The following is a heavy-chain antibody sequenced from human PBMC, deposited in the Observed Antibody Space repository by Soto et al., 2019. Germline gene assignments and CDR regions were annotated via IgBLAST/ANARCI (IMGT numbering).Heavy chain of an antibody. Sequence: SETLSLTWTVAGGSISGYYWLWIRKPPGKGLEWIGYIYYSGSTNYNPSLKSRVTISVDTSKNQSSLKLSSVTAADTAVYYCARANGSGSYYAWNYYYGMDVWGQGTTVTVSS. D-gene: IGHD3-10*01. CDR3: ARANGSGSYYAWNYYYGMDV. J-gene: IGHJ6*02. CDR2: IYYSGST. CDR1: GGSISGYY. V-gene: IGHV4-59*08.